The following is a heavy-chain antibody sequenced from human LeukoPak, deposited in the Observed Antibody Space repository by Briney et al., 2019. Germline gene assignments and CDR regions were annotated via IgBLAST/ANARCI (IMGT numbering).Heavy chain of an antibody. CDR2: IYHSGST. J-gene: IGHJ5*02. CDR3: ATHGRLGDPVNWFDP. D-gene: IGHD3-16*01. CDR1: GGSISSSNW. V-gene: IGHV4-4*02. Sequence: SGTLSLTCAVSGGSISSSNWWGWVRQPPGEGLEWIGEIYHSGSTNYNPSLKSRVTILVDTSKNQISLKLSSVTAADTAVYYCATHGRLGDPVNWFDPWGQGTLVTVSS.